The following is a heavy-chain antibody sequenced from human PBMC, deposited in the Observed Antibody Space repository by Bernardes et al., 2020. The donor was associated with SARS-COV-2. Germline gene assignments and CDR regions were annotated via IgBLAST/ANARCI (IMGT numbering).Heavy chain of an antibody. J-gene: IGHJ4*02. D-gene: IGHD3-3*01. CDR1: GFTFTSSA. V-gene: IGHV1-58*01. CDR3: AAVNDYYDFWSGYYTKFDY. CDR2: IVVGSGNT. Sequence: SVKVSCKAFGFTFTSSAVQWVRQARGQRLEWIGWIVVGSGNTNYAQKFQERVTITRDMSTSTAYMELSSLRSEDTAVYYCAAVNDYYDFWSGYYTKFDYWGQGTLVTVSS.